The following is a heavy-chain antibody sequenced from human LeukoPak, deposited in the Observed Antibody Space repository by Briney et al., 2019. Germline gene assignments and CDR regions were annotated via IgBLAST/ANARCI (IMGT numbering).Heavy chain of an antibody. CDR2: IYYSGST. Sequence: SETLSLTCTVSGGSISSYYWSWIRQPPGKGLEWIGYIYYSGSTNYNPSLKSRVTISVDTSKNQFSLKLSSVTAADTAVYYCARQIITKCNWFDPWGQGTLVTVSS. CDR1: GGSISSYY. J-gene: IGHJ5*02. D-gene: IGHD3-3*01. V-gene: IGHV4-59*08. CDR3: ARQIITKCNWFDP.